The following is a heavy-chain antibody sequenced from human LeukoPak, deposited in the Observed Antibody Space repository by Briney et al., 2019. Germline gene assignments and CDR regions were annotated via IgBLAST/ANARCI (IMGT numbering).Heavy chain of an antibody. J-gene: IGHJ4*02. CDR1: GFRFHVYA. V-gene: IGHV3-73*01. CDR3: TRKNNVDFSEYWFEFVH. D-gene: IGHD2/OR15-2a*01. Sequence: GGSLKLSCGPSGFRFHVYALQCVRQASGKGPEWLGRIRTKKNTYATAYAASVKGRFTISRDDSKNTVYLRMSSLKTDDTAVYYCTRKNNVDFSEYWFEFVHWGLGTLVTVSS. CDR2: IRTKKNTYAT.